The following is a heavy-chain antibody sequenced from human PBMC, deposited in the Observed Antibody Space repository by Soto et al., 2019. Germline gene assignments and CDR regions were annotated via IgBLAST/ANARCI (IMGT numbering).Heavy chain of an antibody. V-gene: IGHV4-30-2*01. D-gene: IGHD2-2*01. CDR1: GGSISSGGYS. J-gene: IGHJ4*02. CDR3: TRSSSTVTTLDY. Sequence: QLQLQESGSGLVKPSQTLSLTCAVSGGSISSGGYSWSWIRQPPGKGLEWVGYIYHSGSTYYNPSLKSRVTISIDRSKNQFSLKLSSVTAADTAVYYCTRSSSTVTTLDYWGLGTLVTVSS. CDR2: IYHSGST.